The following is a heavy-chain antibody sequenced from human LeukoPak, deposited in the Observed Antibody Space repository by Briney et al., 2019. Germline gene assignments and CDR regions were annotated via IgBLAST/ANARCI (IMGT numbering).Heavy chain of an antibody. V-gene: IGHV1-2*02. CDR1: GYTFTGYY. Sequence: ASVKVSCKASGYTFTGYYMHWVRQAPGQGLEWMGWINPNSGGTNYAQKFQGRVTMTRDTSISTAYMKLSRLRSDDTAVYYCARVAGYYYYYMGVWGKGTTVTVSS. CDR2: INPNSGGT. CDR3: ARVAGYYYYYMGV. J-gene: IGHJ6*03.